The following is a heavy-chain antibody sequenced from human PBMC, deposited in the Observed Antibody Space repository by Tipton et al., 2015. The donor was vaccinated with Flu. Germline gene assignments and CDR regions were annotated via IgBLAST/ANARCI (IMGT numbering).Heavy chain of an antibody. Sequence: SLRLSCAISGFTFSTYAMHWVRQAPGKGLEWVANIKEDGSEQYYVDSVKGRFTISRDNAKNSVFLQMNSLTGEDTAVYYCARAVTTDSWGQGTLVTVSS. CDR3: ARAVTTDS. CDR2: IKEDGSEQ. V-gene: IGHV3-7*01. CDR1: GFTFSTYA. J-gene: IGHJ4*02. D-gene: IGHD4-17*01.